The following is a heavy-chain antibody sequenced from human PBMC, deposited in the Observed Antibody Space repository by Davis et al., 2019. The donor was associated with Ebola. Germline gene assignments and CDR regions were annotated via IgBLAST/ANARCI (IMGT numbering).Heavy chain of an antibody. J-gene: IGHJ6*02. Sequence: AASVKVSCKASGYTFTSYGISWVRQAPGQGLEWMRWISAYNGNTNYAQKLQGRVTMTTDTSTSTAYMELRSLRSDDTAVYYCARDPRDIVDYYYYYGMDVWGQGTTVTVSS. CDR2: ISAYNGNT. V-gene: IGHV1-18*01. CDR1: GYTFTSYG. D-gene: IGHD2-15*01. CDR3: ARDPRDIVDYYYYYGMDV.